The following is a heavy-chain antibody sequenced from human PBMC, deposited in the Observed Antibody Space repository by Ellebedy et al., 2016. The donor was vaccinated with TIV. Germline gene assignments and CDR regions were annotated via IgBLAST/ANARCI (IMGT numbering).Heavy chain of an antibody. CDR2: ISYDGSNK. J-gene: IGHJ3*02. CDR1: GFTFTTYA. Sequence: GESLKISCAASGFTFTTYAMHWVRQAPGKGLEWVAVISYDGSNKYYADSVKGRFPISRDTSKNTLYLQMNSLRAEDTAVYYCARDHVGDGYNRAFDIWGQGTMVTVSS. V-gene: IGHV3-30*17. CDR3: ARDHVGDGYNRAFDI. D-gene: IGHD5-24*01.